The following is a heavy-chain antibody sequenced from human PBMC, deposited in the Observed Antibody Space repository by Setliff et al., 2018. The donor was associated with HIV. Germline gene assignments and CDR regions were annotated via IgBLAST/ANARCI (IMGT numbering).Heavy chain of an antibody. V-gene: IGHV4-4*07. D-gene: IGHD3-22*01. CDR2: VFPSGGT. Sequence: PSETLSLTCTVSGDSIAASHWNWIRQASGRRLEWIGRVFPSGGTRYSPSFESRVTMSVDPSSRQFSLQMNSLSADDTAVYYCVRGSGYYYFDNWGQGALVTVSS. CDR3: VRGSGYYYFDN. J-gene: IGHJ4*02. CDR1: GDSIAASH.